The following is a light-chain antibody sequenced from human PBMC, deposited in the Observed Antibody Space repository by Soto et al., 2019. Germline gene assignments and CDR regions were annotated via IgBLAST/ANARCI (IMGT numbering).Light chain of an antibody. CDR1: QSIRNDY. Sequence: IVLTQSPGNLSLSPGERGTLXCRASQSIRNDYLAWYQQKPGQAPRLLIYGASNRATGITERFSGSGCGKDFNITISRLEPEDFAVYYCQQYGSSGTFGQGTKVDIK. J-gene: IGKJ1*01. CDR3: QQYGSSGT. CDR2: GAS. V-gene: IGKV3-20*01.